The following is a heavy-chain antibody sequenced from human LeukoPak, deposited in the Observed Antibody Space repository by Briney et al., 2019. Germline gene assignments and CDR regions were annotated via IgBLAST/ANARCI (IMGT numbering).Heavy chain of an antibody. Sequence: GASVKVSCKASGYTFTGYYMHWVRQAPGQGLEWMGWINPNSGGTNYTQKFQGWVTMTRDTSISTAYMELSRLRSDDTAVYYCARDPGPQVAYESWFDPWGQGTLVTVSS. D-gene: IGHD5-12*01. CDR1: GYTFTGYY. CDR2: INPNSGGT. J-gene: IGHJ5*02. CDR3: ARDPGPQVAYESWFDP. V-gene: IGHV1-2*04.